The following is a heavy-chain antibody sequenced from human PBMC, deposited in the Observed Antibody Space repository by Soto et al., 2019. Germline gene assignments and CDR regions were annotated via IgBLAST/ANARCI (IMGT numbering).Heavy chain of an antibody. CDR2: ISWNSGSI. Sequence: EVQLVESGGGLVQPGRSLRLSCAASGFTFDDYAMHWVRQAPGKGLEWVSGISWNSGSIGYADSVKGRFTISRDNAKNSLYLQMNSLGAEDTALYYCAKDRTSVGGGYMDVWGKGTTVTVSS. D-gene: IGHD2-2*01. V-gene: IGHV3-9*01. CDR1: GFTFDDYA. CDR3: AKDRTSVGGGYMDV. J-gene: IGHJ6*03.